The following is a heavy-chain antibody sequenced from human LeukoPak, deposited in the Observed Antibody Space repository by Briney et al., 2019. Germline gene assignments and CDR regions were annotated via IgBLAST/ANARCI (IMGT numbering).Heavy chain of an antibody. D-gene: IGHD4-23*01. CDR3: TRDVGYGGNPTDY. Sequence: GGSLRLSCTASGFTFDHYVVSWFRQAPGKGLEWVGFIRSKAYGGTTEYAASVKGRFTISRDDSKSIAYLQMNSLKTEDTAVYYCTRDVGYGGNPTDYWGQGTLVTVSS. CDR1: GFTFDHYV. J-gene: IGHJ4*02. CDR2: IRSKAYGGTT. V-gene: IGHV3-49*03.